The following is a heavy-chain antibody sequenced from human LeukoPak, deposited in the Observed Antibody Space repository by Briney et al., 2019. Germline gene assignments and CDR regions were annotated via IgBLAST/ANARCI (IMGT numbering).Heavy chain of an antibody. CDR3: AKDHEGGRWDYFDY. Sequence: GGSLRLSCAASGFTLSIYAMSWVRQAPGKGLEWVSAISGSGGSTYYVDSVKGRFTISRDNSKNTLYLQMNSLRAEDTAVYYCAKDHEGGRWDYFDYWGQGTLVTVSS. CDR2: ISGSGGST. D-gene: IGHD3-16*01. CDR1: GFTLSIYA. V-gene: IGHV3-23*01. J-gene: IGHJ4*02.